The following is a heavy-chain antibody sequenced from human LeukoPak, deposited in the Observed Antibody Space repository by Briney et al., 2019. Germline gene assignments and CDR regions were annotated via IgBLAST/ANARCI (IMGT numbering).Heavy chain of an antibody. CDR3: ARATSTSCYEDY. CDR1: GYTFTSHG. Sequence: GASVKVSCKASGYTFTSHGISWVRQAPGQGLEWMGWISTYNGNTNYAQKLQGRVSMTTDTSTSTAYMDLRSLRSDDTAVYYCARATSTSCYEDYWGQGTLVTVSS. CDR2: ISTYNGNT. V-gene: IGHV1-18*01. D-gene: IGHD2-2*01. J-gene: IGHJ4*02.